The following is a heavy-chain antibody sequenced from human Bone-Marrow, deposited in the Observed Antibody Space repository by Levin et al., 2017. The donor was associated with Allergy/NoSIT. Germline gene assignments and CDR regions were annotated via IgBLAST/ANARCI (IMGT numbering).Heavy chain of an antibody. CDR3: AKRVQYSFGSHFDY. V-gene: IGHV3-23*01. Sequence: GGSLRLSCAASGFTFSSYGMSWVRQAPGKGLEWVSAISDSGGGTYYADSVKGRFTISRDNSRNTLFLQMNSLRAEDTAVYYCAKRVQYSFGSHFDYWGQGSLVTVS. D-gene: IGHD5-18*01. CDR2: ISDSGGGT. J-gene: IGHJ4*02. CDR1: GFTFSSYG.